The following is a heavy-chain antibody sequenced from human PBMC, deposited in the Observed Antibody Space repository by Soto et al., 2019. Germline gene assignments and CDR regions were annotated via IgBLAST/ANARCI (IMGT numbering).Heavy chain of an antibody. D-gene: IGHD5-18*01. Sequence: QITLKESGPTLVKPTQTLTLTCTFSGFSLTTRGVGVGWIRQPPGKALEWLALIYWDDDEGYSPSLKSRLTITQDTSKNQVVLTMTNMYPADTATYYCAHRPSGFSYHFDYLGQGTLVTVSS. CDR3: AHRPSGFSYHFDY. CDR2: IYWDDDE. J-gene: IGHJ4*02. V-gene: IGHV2-5*02. CDR1: GFSLTTRGVG.